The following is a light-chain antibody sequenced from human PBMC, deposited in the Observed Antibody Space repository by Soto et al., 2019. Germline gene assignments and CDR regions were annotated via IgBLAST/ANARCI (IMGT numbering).Light chain of an antibody. J-gene: IGKJ1*01. V-gene: IGKV3-20*01. CDR1: QSVSSYY. CDR3: QHHGDSPWT. Sequence: EIVLTQSPGTLSLSPGERATLSCRASQSVSSYYLAWYQQKPGQAPRLLMYGASNRATGIPDRFSGSGSGTDFTLTISRLEPEDFAVYYCQHHGDSPWTFGQGTKVEIK. CDR2: GAS.